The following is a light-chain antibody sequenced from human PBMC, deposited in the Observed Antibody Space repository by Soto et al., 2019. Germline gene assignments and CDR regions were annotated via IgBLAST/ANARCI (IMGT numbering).Light chain of an antibody. V-gene: IGKV1-39*01. J-gene: IGKJ3*01. CDR1: QSISSY. CDR3: QQANSFLF. Sequence: DIQMTQSPSSLSASVGDRVTITCRASQSISSYLNWYQQKPGKAPKLLIYAASSLQSGVPSRLSGSGSGTDFTLTISSLQPEDFATYYCQQANSFLFFGPGTKVDIK. CDR2: AAS.